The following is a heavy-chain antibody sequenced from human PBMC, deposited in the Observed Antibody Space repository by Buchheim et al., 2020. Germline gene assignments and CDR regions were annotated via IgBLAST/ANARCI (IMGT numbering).Heavy chain of an antibody. CDR2: IIPTFDSP. J-gene: IGHJ5*02. CDR1: GGTSNNSA. CDR3: ARGQSASWFSGWFDP. D-gene: IGHD2-2*01. Sequence: QVHLVQSGAEVKKPGSSVKVSCKASGGTSNNSAISWVRQAPGQGLEWMGGIIPTFDSPKYAPEFKGRLTISADKSTTIVYMELSSLRSEDTAVYFCARGQSASWFSGWFDPWGQGTL. V-gene: IGHV1-69*06.